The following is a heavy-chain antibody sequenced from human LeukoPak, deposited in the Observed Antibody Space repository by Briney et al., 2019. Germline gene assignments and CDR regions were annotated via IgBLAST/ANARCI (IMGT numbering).Heavy chain of an antibody. Sequence: PSETLSLTCAVSDDSFSSHYWTWVRQPPGKGLEWIGYISYIGSTNYNPSLKSRVTISIDTSKNQFSLKLSSVTAADTAVYYCARDLVTVTKGFDIWGQGTMVSVSS. D-gene: IGHD4-17*01. J-gene: IGHJ3*02. CDR2: ISYIGST. CDR1: DDSFSSHY. CDR3: ARDLVTVTKGFDI. V-gene: IGHV4-59*11.